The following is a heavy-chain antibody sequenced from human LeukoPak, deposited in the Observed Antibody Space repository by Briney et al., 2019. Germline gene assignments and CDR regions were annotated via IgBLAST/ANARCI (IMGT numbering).Heavy chain of an antibody. V-gene: IGHV3-23*01. CDR2: FSGGGSST. Sequence: GGPLRLPCAVSDFTFTNHAMTGVRRAPGKGREWFSTFSGGGSSTFYAYSVRGRFTISRDNSKNTLHLQMNSLRAEDTAVYYCAKGDVLLWFGESSMDVWGQGTTVTVSS. D-gene: IGHD3-10*01. CDR1: DFTFTNHA. J-gene: IGHJ6*02. CDR3: AKGDVLLWFGESSMDV.